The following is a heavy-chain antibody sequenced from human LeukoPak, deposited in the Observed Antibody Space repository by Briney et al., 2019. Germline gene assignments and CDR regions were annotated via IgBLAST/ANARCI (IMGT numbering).Heavy chain of an antibody. D-gene: IGHD2-21*02. V-gene: IGHV3-9*01. CDR3: ARDATRGGDNDY. CDR2: ISWNSGSI. J-gene: IGHJ4*02. CDR1: GFTFDDYA. Sequence: GGSLRLSCAASGFTFDDYAMHWVRQAPGKGLEWVSGISWNSGSIGYADSVKGRFTISRDNAKNSLYLQMNSLRAEDTALYYCARDATRGGDNDYWGEGTRVIVSS.